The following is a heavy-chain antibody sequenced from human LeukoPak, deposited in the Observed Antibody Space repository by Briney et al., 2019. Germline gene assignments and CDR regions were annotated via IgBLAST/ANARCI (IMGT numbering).Heavy chain of an antibody. CDR1: GGSIGSYY. CDR2: IYYSGST. Sequence: SETLSLTCTVSGGSIGSYYWSWIRQPPGKGLEWIGYIYYSGSTNYNPSLKSRVTISVDTSKNQFSLKLSSVTAADTAVYYCARVGNKYCSGGSCYPDLFDFWGQGTLVTVSS. V-gene: IGHV4-59*01. D-gene: IGHD2-15*01. CDR3: ARVGNKYCSGGSCYPDLFDF. J-gene: IGHJ4*02.